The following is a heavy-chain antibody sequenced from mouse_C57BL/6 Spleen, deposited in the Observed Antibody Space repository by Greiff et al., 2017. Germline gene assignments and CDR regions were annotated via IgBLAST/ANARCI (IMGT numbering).Heavy chain of an antibody. CDR3: TRDGYYALDY. Sequence: EVHLVESGGGLVKPGGSLKLSCAASGFTFSDYGMHWVRQAPEKGLEWVAYISIGSSTIYYADTVKGRFTISRDNSKNTLFLQRTSLRSEDTAMYYCTRDGYYALDYWGQGTSVTVSS. V-gene: IGHV5-17*01. CDR2: ISIGSSTI. D-gene: IGHD2-3*01. J-gene: IGHJ4*01. CDR1: GFTFSDYG.